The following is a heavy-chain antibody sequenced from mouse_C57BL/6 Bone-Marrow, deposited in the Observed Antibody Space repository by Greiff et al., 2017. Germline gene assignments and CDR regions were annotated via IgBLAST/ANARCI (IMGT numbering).Heavy chain of an antibody. J-gene: IGHJ2*01. CDR3: ARSKGFDY. Sequence: VNLVESGAELVRPGTSVKMSCKASGYTFTNYWLGWAKLRPGHGLEWIGVMYPGGGCTNYNEQFKGKATRTADNSSCTAYMQFSSLTSADSAIYYCARSKGFDYWGQGTTLTVSS. CDR2: MYPGGGCT. V-gene: IGHV1-63*01. CDR1: GYTFTNYW.